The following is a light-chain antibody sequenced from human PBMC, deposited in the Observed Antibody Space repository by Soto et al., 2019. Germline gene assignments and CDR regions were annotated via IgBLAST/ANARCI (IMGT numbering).Light chain of an antibody. CDR3: QTWGTGIQV. Sequence: QPVLTQSPSASASLGASVKLTCTLSSGHSSYAIAWHQQQPEKGPRYLMKLNSDGSHNKGDGIPDRFSGSSSGAERYLTISSLQSEDEADYYCQTWGTGIQVFGGGTKLTVL. V-gene: IGLV4-69*01. CDR1: SGHSSYA. J-gene: IGLJ3*02. CDR2: LNSDGSH.